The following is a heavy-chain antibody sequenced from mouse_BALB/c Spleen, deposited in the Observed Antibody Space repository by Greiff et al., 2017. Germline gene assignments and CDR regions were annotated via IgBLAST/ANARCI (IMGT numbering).Heavy chain of an antibody. Sequence: LQQPGSELVRPGASVKLSCKASGYTFTSYWMHWVKQRPGQGLEWIGNIYPGSGSTNYDEKFKSKATLTVDTSSSTAYMQLSSLTSEDSAVYYCTRDGYGNYGDYWGQGTSVTVSS. CDR3: TRDGYGNYGDY. J-gene: IGHJ4*01. V-gene: IGHV1S22*01. CDR1: GYTFTSYW. CDR2: IYPGSGST. D-gene: IGHD2-10*02.